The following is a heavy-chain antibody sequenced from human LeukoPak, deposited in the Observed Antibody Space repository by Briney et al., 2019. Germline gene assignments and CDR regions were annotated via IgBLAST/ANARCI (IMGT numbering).Heavy chain of an antibody. V-gene: IGHV1-2*02. CDR1: GYTFTGYY. CDR2: INPNSGGT. CDR3: ARDSRIMHSSSWPFDY. D-gene: IGHD6-13*01. J-gene: IGHJ4*02. Sequence: GASVKVSCKASGYTFTGYYMHWVRQAPGQGLEWMGWINPNSGGTNYAQKFQGRVTMTRDTSISTAYMELSRLRSDDTAVYYCARDSRIMHSSSWPFDYWGQGTLVTVSS.